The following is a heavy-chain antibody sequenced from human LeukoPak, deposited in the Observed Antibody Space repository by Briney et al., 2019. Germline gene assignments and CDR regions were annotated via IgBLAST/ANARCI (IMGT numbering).Heavy chain of an antibody. CDR3: ARVYDILTGYGC. V-gene: IGHV1-2*02. Sequence: ASVKVSCKASGYTFTCYYMHWVRQAPGQGLEWMGWINPNSGGTNYAQKFQGRVTMTRDTSISTAYMELSRLRSDDTAVYYCARVYDILTGYGCWGQGTLVTVSS. CDR1: GYTFTCYY. J-gene: IGHJ4*02. CDR2: INPNSGGT. D-gene: IGHD3-9*01.